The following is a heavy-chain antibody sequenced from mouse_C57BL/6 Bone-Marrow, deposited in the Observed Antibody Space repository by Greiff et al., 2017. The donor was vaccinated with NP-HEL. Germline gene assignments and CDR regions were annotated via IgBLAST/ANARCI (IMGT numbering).Heavy chain of an antibody. V-gene: IGHV5-6*01. D-gene: IGHD1-1*01. CDR2: ISSGGSYT. J-gene: IGHJ4*01. CDR3: ARHSNYAMDY. Sequence: EVQRVESGGDLVKPGGSLKLSCAASGFTFSSYGMSWVRQTPDKRLEWVATISSGGSYTYYPDSVKGRFPISRDNAKNTLYLQMSSLKSEDTAMYYCARHSNYAMDYWGQGTSVTVSS. CDR1: GFTFSSYG.